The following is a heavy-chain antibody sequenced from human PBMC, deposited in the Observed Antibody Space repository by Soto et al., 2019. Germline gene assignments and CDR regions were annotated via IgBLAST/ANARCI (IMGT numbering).Heavy chain of an antibody. D-gene: IGHD1-7*01. CDR2: IYWDDDK. CDR3: XXXXXXXXXXRXRANYFDP. J-gene: IGHJ5*02. V-gene: IGHV2-5*02. Sequence: QITLQESGPTLVRPTQTLTLTCTFSGFSLSTTGVGVGWIRQPPGKALEWLALIYWDDDKRYSPSLKSRLTITKDTSKNXVILXXTXXXXXXXXXXXXXXXXXXXXXXRXRANYFDPWGQGTLVTVSS. CDR1: GFSLSTTGVG.